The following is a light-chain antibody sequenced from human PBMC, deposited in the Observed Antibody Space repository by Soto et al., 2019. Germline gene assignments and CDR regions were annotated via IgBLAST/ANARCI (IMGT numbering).Light chain of an antibody. J-gene: IGLJ1*01. CDR3: RSYTSSSPQV. CDR2: EVS. Sequence: QSALTQPASVSGSPGQSITISCTGTSSDVGGYNYVSWYQQHPGKAPKLMIYEVSNRPSGVSNRFSGSKSGNTASLTISGLQAEDEADYYCRSYTSSSPQVFGTGTQVTVL. CDR1: SSDVGGYNY. V-gene: IGLV2-14*01.